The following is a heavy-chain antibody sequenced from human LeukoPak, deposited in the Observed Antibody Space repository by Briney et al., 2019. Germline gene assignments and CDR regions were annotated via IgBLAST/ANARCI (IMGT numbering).Heavy chain of an antibody. CDR3: ARAPASYAFAI. CDR1: GYTFTAYY. J-gene: IGHJ3*02. Sequence: ASVKVSRKASGYTFTAYYIHWVRQAPGQELECMGWINPNSGGTDYTQKFQGRVTMTRDTSISTAYMELSRLRSDDTAVYYCARAPASYAFAIWGQGTLVTVSS. V-gene: IGHV1-2*02. CDR2: INPNSGGT.